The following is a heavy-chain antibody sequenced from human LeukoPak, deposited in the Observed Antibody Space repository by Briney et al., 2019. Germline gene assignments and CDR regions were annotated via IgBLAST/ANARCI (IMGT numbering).Heavy chain of an antibody. CDR2: IKQDGSEK. J-gene: IGHJ4*02. CDR3: ASIWSGYYYYFDY. D-gene: IGHD3-3*01. V-gene: IGHV3-7*01. CDR1: GFTFSSYR. Sequence: GGSLRLSCAASGFTFSSYRMSWVRQAPGKGLEWVANIKQDGSEKYYVDSVKGRFTISRDNAKNSLYLQMNSLRAEDTAVYYCASIWSGYYYYFDYWGQGTLVTVSS.